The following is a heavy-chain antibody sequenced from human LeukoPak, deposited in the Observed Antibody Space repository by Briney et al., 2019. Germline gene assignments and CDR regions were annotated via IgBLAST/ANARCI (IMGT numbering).Heavy chain of an antibody. J-gene: IGHJ4*02. D-gene: IGHD6-13*01. V-gene: IGHV1-24*01. Sequence: AASVKVSCKVSGYTLTELSMHWVRQAPGKGLEWMGGFDPEDGETIYAQKFQGRVTMTEDTSTDTAYMELSSLRSEDTAVYYCATVGGHSSSWYNRPENPPYWGQGTLVTVSS. CDR1: GYTLTELS. CDR2: FDPEDGET. CDR3: ATVGGHSSSWYNRPENPPY.